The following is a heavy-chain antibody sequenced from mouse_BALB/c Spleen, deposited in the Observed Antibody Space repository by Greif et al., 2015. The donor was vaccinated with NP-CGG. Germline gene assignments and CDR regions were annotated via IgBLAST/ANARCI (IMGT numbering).Heavy chain of an antibody. J-gene: IGHJ2*01. CDR2: ISSGGSYT. CDR3: ARHYYYEGGFDY. V-gene: IGHV5-9*02. CDR1: GFAFSSYD. D-gene: IGHD1-1*01. Sequence: DVMLVESGGGLVRPGGSLKLSCAASGFAFSSYDMSWVRQTPEKRLEWVATISSGGSYTYYPDSVKGRFTISRDNARNTLYLQMSSLRSEDTALYYCARHYYYEGGFDYWGQGTTLTVSS.